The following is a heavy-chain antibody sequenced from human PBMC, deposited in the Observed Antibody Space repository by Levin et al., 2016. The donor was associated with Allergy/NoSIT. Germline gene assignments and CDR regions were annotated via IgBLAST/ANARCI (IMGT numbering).Heavy chain of an antibody. Sequence: GGSLRLSCAASGFTFSSYAMSWVRQAPGKGLEWVSHISGSGGRTDYADSVKGRFSISRDNSWNTLYLQMNSLRVEDTAVYYCAKNEDYGDYVRYFDYWGQGTLVTVSS. CDR3: AKNEDYGDYVRYFDY. V-gene: IGHV3-23*01. CDR2: ISGSGGRT. CDR1: GFTFSSYA. J-gene: IGHJ4*02. D-gene: IGHD4-17*01.